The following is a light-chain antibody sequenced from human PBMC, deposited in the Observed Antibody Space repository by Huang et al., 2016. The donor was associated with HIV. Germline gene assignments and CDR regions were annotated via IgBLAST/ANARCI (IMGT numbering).Light chain of an antibody. Sequence: EIVLTQSPGTLSLSPGERATFSCRAIQSVRGRYLAWYQQKPGQATRLLIYGASSRATGIPDRFIGSGSGKDFTLTISGLEPEDFAVYYCQQDGSSLRTFGQGTKVEIK. CDR1: QSVRGRY. CDR2: GAS. CDR3: QQDGSSLRT. V-gene: IGKV3-20*01. J-gene: IGKJ1*01.